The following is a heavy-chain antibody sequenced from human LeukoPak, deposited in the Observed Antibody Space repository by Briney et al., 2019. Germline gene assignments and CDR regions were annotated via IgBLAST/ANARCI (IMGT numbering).Heavy chain of an antibody. Sequence: GGAVRLSCAACGWTFSRYAMSGVGQARGRGVEGVAAISGSGGRKYYAGSVKGRFTIYRESYKKKLYVQMNRPRAQDPAVYYCAKGTPVARTSSWFHPWRQGTLVTVSS. CDR2: ISGSGGRK. CDR1: GWTFSRYA. CDR3: AKGTPVARTSSWFHP. D-gene: IGHD6-19*01. J-gene: IGHJ5*02. V-gene: IGHV3-23*01.